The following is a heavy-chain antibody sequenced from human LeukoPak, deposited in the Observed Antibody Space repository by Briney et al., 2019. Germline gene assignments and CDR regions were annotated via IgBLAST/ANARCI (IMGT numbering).Heavy chain of an antibody. D-gene: IGHD6-19*01. J-gene: IGHJ6*03. Sequence: GASVKVSCKASGYTFTSYYMHWVRQAPGQGLEWMGWINTNTGNPTYAQGFTGRFVFSLDTSVSTAYLQISSLKAEDTAVYYCARFAVAGMNYYYYYYMDVWGKGTTVTVSS. V-gene: IGHV7-4-1*02. CDR1: GYTFTSYY. CDR2: INTNTGNP. CDR3: ARFAVAGMNYYYYYYMDV.